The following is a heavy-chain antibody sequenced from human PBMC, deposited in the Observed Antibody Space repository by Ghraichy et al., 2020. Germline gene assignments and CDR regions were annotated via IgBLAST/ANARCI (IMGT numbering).Heavy chain of an antibody. CDR1: GFTFSSYA. Sequence: GESLNISCAASGFTFSSYAMSWVRQAPGKGLEWVSAISGSGGSTYYADSVKGRFTISRDNSKNTLYLQMNSLRAEDTAVYYCAKDSLNYYGWDYWGQGTLVTVSS. V-gene: IGHV3-23*01. CDR2: ISGSGGST. CDR3: AKDSLNYYGWDY. J-gene: IGHJ4*02. D-gene: IGHD3-10*01.